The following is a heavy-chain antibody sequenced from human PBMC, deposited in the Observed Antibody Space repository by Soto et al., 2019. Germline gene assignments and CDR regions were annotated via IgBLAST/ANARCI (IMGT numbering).Heavy chain of an antibody. CDR1: GYTFTSYG. CDR2: ISAYNGNT. CDR3: ARRYCSGGSCYSGWFDP. V-gene: IGHV1-18*04. Sequence: ASVKVSCKASGYTFTSYGISWVRQAPGQGLEWMGWISAYNGNTNYAQKLQGRVTMTTDTSTSTAYMELRSLSSDDTAVYYCARRYCSGGSCYSGWFDPWGQGTLVTVSS. D-gene: IGHD2-15*01. J-gene: IGHJ5*02.